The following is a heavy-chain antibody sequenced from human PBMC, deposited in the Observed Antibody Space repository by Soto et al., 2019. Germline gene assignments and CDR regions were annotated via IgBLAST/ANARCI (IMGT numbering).Heavy chain of an antibody. V-gene: IGHV4-4*07. CDR3: ARGVGSSPPRY. D-gene: IGHD1-26*01. J-gene: IGHJ4*02. CDR2: VFSSGTT. CDR1: GDSITSYY. Sequence: ASETLSLTCTVSGDSITSYYWTWIRQAAGKRLECIGRVFSSGTTNYNPSLTSRVTMSADTSKNQISLKLTSATAADTAVYYCARGVGSSPPRYWGRGTLVTVSS.